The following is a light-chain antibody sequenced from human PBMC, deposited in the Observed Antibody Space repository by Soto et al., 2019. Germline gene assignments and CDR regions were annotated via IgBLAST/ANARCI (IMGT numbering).Light chain of an antibody. CDR2: AAS. CDR1: QSISSY. CDR3: QQSYSTPLT. J-gene: IGKJ4*01. Sequence: DIQMTQSPSSLSASVGDRVTITCRASQSISSYLNWYQQKPGKAPKLLIYAASSLQSGVPSRFSGSGSGTDFTLTISSLQPEDFATYYCQQSYSTPLTFGGVTKLEIK. V-gene: IGKV1-39*01.